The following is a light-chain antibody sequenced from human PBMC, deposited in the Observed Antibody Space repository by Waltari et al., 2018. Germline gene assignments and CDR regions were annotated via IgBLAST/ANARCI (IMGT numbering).Light chain of an antibody. J-gene: IGKJ1*01. Sequence: DIXXTXSPDSLAVXXGXXXXIXXXXXQNILYHPNVKNSCAWYQQRQGQPPKLLISWASTRESGVPDRFSGSGSGTDFTLTISSLQAEDVAVYYCQQYYRGRTFGQGTKVEIK. CDR2: WAS. CDR3: QQYYRGRT. CDR1: QNILYHPNVKNS. V-gene: IGKV4-1*01.